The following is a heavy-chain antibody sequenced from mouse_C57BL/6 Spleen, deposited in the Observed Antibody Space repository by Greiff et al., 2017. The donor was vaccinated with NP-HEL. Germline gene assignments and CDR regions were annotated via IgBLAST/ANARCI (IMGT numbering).Heavy chain of an antibody. D-gene: IGHD2-1*01. CDR1: GYTFTSYW. CDR3: ARGGNYYGNFWFAY. Sequence: QVHVKQPGAELVRPGSSVKLSCKASGYTFTSYWMHWVKQRPIQGLEWIGNIDPSDSETHYNQKFKDKATLTVDKSSSTAYMQLSSLTSEDSAVYYCARGGNYYGNFWFAYWGQGTLVTVSA. V-gene: IGHV1-52*01. J-gene: IGHJ3*01. CDR2: IDPSDSET.